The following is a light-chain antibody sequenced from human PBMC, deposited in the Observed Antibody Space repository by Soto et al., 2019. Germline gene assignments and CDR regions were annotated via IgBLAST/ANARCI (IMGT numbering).Light chain of an antibody. Sequence: EIVLTQSTGTLSVSPGERATLSCRASQSVGRNYLAWYQQKPGQAPRLLIYGASSRATGIPDRFSGSASGTDFTLTISRLEPEDFAVYYCQQYAESPLTFGGGTKVETK. CDR3: QQYAESPLT. CDR1: QSVGRNY. CDR2: GAS. V-gene: IGKV3-20*01. J-gene: IGKJ4*01.